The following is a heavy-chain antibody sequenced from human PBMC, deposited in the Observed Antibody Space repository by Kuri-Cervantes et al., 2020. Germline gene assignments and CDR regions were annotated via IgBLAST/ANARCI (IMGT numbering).Heavy chain of an antibody. J-gene: IGHJ4*02. CDR1: GFTFSSYW. CDR2: IKQDGSEK. V-gene: IGHV3-7*01. Sequence: GGSLRLSCAASGFTFSSYWMSWVRQAPGKGLEWVANIKQDGSEKYYVDSVKGRFTISRDNAKNSLYLQMNSLRAEDTAVYYCATALYYYGSGAQGRLLFDYWGQGTLVTVSS. CDR3: ATALYYYGSGAQGRLLFDY. D-gene: IGHD3-10*01.